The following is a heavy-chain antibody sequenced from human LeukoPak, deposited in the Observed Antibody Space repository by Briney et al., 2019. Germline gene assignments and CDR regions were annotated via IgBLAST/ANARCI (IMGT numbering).Heavy chain of an antibody. CDR2: IYYSGST. CDR1: GGSISSSSYY. J-gene: IGHJ4*02. V-gene: IGHV4-39*07. CDR3: ARVGCSSTSCYTLDY. D-gene: IGHD2-2*02. Sequence: SETLSLTCTVFGGSISSSSYYWGWIHQPPGKGLEWIGSIYYSGSTYYNPSLKSRVTISVDTSKNQFSLKLSSVTAADTAVYYCARVGCSSTSCYTLDYWGQGTLVTVSS.